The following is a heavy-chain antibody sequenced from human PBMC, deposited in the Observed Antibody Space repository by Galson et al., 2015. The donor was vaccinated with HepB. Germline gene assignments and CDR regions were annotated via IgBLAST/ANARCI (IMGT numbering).Heavy chain of an antibody. CDR3: AKRLAACVLDY. CDR1: GFTFSSYG. J-gene: IGHJ4*02. Sequence: SLRLSCAASGFTFSSYGMHWVRQAPGKGLEWVAVISYDGSTKYYAESVKGRFTISRDQSQNTLYLQMNSLRPEDTAVYYCAKRLAACVLDYCGRATLVTVSS. D-gene: IGHD2-21*01. V-gene: IGHV3-30*18. CDR2: ISYDGSTK.